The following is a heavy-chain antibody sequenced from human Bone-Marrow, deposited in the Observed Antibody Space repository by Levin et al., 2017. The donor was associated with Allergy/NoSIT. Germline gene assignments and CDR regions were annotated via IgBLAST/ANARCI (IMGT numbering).Heavy chain of an antibody. CDR2: ITWDGGST. J-gene: IGHJ5*02. Sequence: PGGSLRLSCEASGFTSGFTFEDYGMNWVRQSPGTGLEWIAGITWDGGSTGYADSVKGRFTISRDNAKNSLFLHMSNLRAEDTALYHCARADWGNYRPFDPWGQGTLVTVST. D-gene: IGHD3-16*02. CDR3: ARADWGNYRPFDP. V-gene: IGHV3-20*01. CDR1: GFTFEDYG.